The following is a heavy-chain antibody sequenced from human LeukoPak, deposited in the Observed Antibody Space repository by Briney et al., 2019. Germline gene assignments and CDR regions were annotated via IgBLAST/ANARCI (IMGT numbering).Heavy chain of an antibody. V-gene: IGHV3-23*01. CDR1: GFTFTNYA. D-gene: IGHD3-10*01. J-gene: IGHJ4*02. CDR3: AKGYYASGSSLSAFDS. CDR2: ISGSGSST. Sequence: GGSLRLSCAASGFTFTNYAISWVRQAPGKGLEWVSAISGSGSSTYYADSVKGRFTISRDNSKNTVDLQMNSLRAEDTAVYYCAKGYYASGSSLSAFDSWGQGTLVTVSS.